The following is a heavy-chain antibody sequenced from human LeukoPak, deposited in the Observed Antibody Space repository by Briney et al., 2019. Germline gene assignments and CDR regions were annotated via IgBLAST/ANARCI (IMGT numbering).Heavy chain of an antibody. Sequence: ASVKVSCKASGYTFTSYGISWVRQAPGQGLEWMGWISAYNGNTNYAQKLQGRVTMTTDTSTSTAYMELRSLRSDDTAVYYCAWNLAVALGADGSFDYWGQGTLVTVSS. V-gene: IGHV1-18*01. CDR3: AWNLAVALGADGSFDY. D-gene: IGHD6-19*01. CDR1: GYTFTSYG. J-gene: IGHJ4*02. CDR2: ISAYNGNT.